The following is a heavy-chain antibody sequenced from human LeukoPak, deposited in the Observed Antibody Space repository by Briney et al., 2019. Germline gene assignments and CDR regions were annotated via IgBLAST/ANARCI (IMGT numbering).Heavy chain of an antibody. V-gene: IGHV3-48*01. Sequence: GGSLRLSCAASGFTFSSFSMNWVRQAPGKGLEWVSYISRDSGVTYYADSVRGRFTISRDNAQNSLSLQMSSLGPEDTAIYYCARDHDWAFDVWGQGTMVTVSS. CDR3: ARDHDWAFDV. CDR1: GFTFSSFS. D-gene: IGHD3-9*01. J-gene: IGHJ3*01. CDR2: ISRDSGVT.